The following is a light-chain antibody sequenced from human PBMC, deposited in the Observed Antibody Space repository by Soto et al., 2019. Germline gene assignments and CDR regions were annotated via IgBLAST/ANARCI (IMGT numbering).Light chain of an antibody. CDR2: DAS. Sequence: DIQLTQSPSTLSASVGDRITITCRASQSIGTWLAWYQHRPGEGPKLLIHDASSLESGVPSRFSGSGSATEFSLTISSLESGDSGTYHCQQYATYAPSTFGQATQVDIK. CDR3: QQYATYAPST. CDR1: QSIGTW. V-gene: IGKV1-5*01. J-gene: IGKJ1*01.